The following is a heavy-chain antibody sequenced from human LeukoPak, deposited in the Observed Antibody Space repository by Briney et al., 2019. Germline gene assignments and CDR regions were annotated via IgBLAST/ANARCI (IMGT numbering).Heavy chain of an antibody. J-gene: IGHJ4*02. CDR2: INPNSGGT. CDR3: ARDALGASRGFSDY. D-gene: IGHD3-10*01. V-gene: IGHV1-2*02. CDR1: GYTFTGYY. Sequence: GASVKVSCKASGYTFTGYYMHWVRQAPGQGLEWMGWINPNSGGTNYAQKFQGRVTMTRDTFISTAYMELSRLRSDDTAVYYCARDALGASRGFSDYLGQGTLVTVSS.